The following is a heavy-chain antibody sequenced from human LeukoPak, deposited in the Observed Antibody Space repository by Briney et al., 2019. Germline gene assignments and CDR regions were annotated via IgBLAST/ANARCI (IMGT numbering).Heavy chain of an antibody. CDR1: GYTLTELS. CDR2: FDPEDGET. CDR3: ATLIPTVDVVPAAMIPYYYYYMDV. V-gene: IGHV1-24*01. J-gene: IGHJ6*03. D-gene: IGHD2-2*01. Sequence: ASVKVSCKVSGYTLTELSMHWVRQAPGKGLEWTGGFDPEDGETIYAQKFQGRVTMTEDTSTDTAYMELSSLRSEDTAVYYCATLIPTVDVVPAAMIPYYYYYMDVWGQGTTVTVS.